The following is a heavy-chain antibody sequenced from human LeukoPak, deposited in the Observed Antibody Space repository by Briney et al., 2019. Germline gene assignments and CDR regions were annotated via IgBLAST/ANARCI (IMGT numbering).Heavy chain of an antibody. Sequence: QPGRSLTLSFAASGXTFSSFGMHWVRQAPGKVMEWLAVIWYDASNKYYADSVKGRFTISRDNSKNTLYLQMNSLRDDDTAVYYCVRGVGVSRFNYFDPWGQGTLVTVSS. J-gene: IGHJ5*02. CDR2: IWYDASNK. CDR3: VRGVGVSRFNYFDP. CDR1: GXTFSSFG. D-gene: IGHD5-24*01. V-gene: IGHV3-33*01.